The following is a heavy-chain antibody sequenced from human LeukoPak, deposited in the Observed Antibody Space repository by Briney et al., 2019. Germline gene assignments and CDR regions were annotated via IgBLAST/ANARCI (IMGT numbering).Heavy chain of an antibody. CDR2: IYHSGTT. V-gene: IGHV4-30-2*06. D-gene: IGHD2/OR15-2a*01. Sequence: SETLSLTCTVSGGSISRGGYFWNWIRQSPGKGLEWVGYIYHSGTTDYNPSLKSRITISVDRSKNQISLKLSSVTAADTAVYYCARLIARGPFDYWGQGTLVTVSS. J-gene: IGHJ4*02. CDR3: ARLIARGPFDY. CDR1: GGSISRGGYF.